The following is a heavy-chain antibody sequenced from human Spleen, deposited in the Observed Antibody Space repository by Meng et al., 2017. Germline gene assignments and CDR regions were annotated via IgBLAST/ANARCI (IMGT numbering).Heavy chain of an antibody. D-gene: IGHD3-10*01. J-gene: IGHJ6*02. CDR3: AREAITMLRGLIIDNYNGMDV. Sequence: GESLKISCVASGFTFGDYWMSWVRQAPGKGLEWVSFLYSGGQTYYADSVKGRVTISRDISKNTLYLQMNNLRAEDTAVYYCAREAITMLRGLIIDNYNGMDVWGQGTSVTVSS. CDR2: LYSGGQT. CDR1: GFTFGDYW. V-gene: IGHV3-66*02.